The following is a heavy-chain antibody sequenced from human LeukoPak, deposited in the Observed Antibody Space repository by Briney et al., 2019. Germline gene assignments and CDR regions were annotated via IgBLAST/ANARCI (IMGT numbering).Heavy chain of an antibody. CDR2: IIPIFGTA. CDR1: GGTFSSYA. D-gene: IGHD3-9*01. CDR3: AADHYDILSNDAFDI. V-gene: IGHV1-69*13. J-gene: IGHJ3*02. Sequence: SVKVSCKASGGTFSSYAISWVRQAPGQGLEWMGGIIPIFGTANYAQKFQGRVTITADESTSTAYMELSSLRSEDTAVYYCAADHYDILSNDAFDIWGQGTMVTVSS.